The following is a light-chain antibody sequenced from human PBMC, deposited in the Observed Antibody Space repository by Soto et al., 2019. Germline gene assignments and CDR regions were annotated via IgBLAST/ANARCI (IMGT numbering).Light chain of an antibody. J-gene: IGKJ4*01. Sequence: EIVMTQSPATLSVSPGERATLSCRASQSVSTNLAWYQRKPGQAPRLRIYGASTRATGIPARFSGSGSGTEFTLTISSLQSEDFALYHCQQNNNLPLTFGGGTKVEI. CDR1: QSVSTN. CDR2: GAS. CDR3: QQNNNLPLT. V-gene: IGKV3-15*01.